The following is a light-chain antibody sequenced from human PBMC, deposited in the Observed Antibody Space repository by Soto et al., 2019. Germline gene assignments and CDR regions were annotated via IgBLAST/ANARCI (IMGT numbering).Light chain of an antibody. J-gene: IGLJ2*01. CDR1: SSDVGSYNL. Sequence: QSVLTQPASVSGSPGQSITISCTGTSSDVGSYNLVSWYQQHPGKAPKLMIFDGSRRPSGVSNPFSGSKSGNTASLTISGLRGEDEADYYCYSYAGSSTFALVFGGGTKLTVL. CDR2: DGS. V-gene: IGLV2-23*03. CDR3: YSYAGSSTFALV.